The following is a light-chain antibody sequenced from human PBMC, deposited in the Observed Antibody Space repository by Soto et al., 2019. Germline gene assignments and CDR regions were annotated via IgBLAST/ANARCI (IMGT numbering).Light chain of an antibody. CDR2: EVS. CDR3: SSFTSSSTVV. Sequence: QSALTQPASVSGSPGQSITISCTGTSSDIGGYNYVSWYQQHPVRAPKLMIFEVSNRPSGVSNRFSGSKSGNTASLTISGLQADDEADYYCSSFTSSSTVVVGGGTKVTVL. J-gene: IGLJ2*01. V-gene: IGLV2-14*01. CDR1: SSDIGGYNY.